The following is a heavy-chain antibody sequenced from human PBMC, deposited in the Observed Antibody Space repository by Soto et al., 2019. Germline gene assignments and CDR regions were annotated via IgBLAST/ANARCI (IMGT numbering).Heavy chain of an antibody. Sequence: ASVKVSCKASGGTFSSYAISWVRQAPGQGLEWMGGIIPIFGTANYAQKFQGRVTITADESTGTAYMELSSLRSEDTAVYYCARDPPSNYYDSSGYVDYWGQGTLVTVSS. CDR2: IIPIFGTA. V-gene: IGHV1-69*13. D-gene: IGHD3-22*01. CDR1: GGTFSSYA. CDR3: ARDPPSNYYDSSGYVDY. J-gene: IGHJ4*02.